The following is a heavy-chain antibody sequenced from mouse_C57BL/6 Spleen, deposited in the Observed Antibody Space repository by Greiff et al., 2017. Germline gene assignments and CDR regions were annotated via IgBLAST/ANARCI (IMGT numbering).Heavy chain of an antibody. Sequence: QVQLQQPGAELVKPGASVKLSCKASGYTFTSYWMQWVKQRPGQGLEWIGEIDPSDSYTNYNQKFKGKATLTVDKSSSTAYMQLSSLTSEDSAVYYCARRYEYGYDFDYWGQGTTLTVSA. CDR3: ARRYEYGYDFDY. V-gene: IGHV1-50*01. CDR1: GYTFTSYW. D-gene: IGHD1-2*01. CDR2: IDPSDSYT. J-gene: IGHJ2*01.